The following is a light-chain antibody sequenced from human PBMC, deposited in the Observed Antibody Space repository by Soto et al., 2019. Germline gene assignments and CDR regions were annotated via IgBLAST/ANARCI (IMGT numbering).Light chain of an antibody. CDR3: ASWDDSLSGWV. Sequence: QSVLTQPPSASGTPGQRVTMSCSGSSSNIGFNYVSWYQQLPGTAPKVLIYRNNQRPSGVPYRFSGSKAGTSASLAISGLRSEDEAEYYCASWDDSLSGWVFGGGTKLTVL. CDR2: RNN. J-gene: IGLJ3*02. V-gene: IGLV1-47*01. CDR1: SSNIGFNY.